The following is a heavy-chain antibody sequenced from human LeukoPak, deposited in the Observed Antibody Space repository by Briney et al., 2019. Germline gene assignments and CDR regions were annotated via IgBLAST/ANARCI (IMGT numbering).Heavy chain of an antibody. Sequence: GGSLRLSCAASGFTFSSYGMHWVRQAPGKGLEWVAVISYDGSNKYYADSVEGRFTISRDNSKNTLYLQMNSLRAEDTAVYYCAKEGKHIVATITRGLDYWGQGTLVTVSS. CDR1: GFTFSSYG. J-gene: IGHJ4*02. CDR3: AKEGKHIVATITRGLDY. CDR2: ISYDGSNK. V-gene: IGHV3-30*18. D-gene: IGHD5-12*01.